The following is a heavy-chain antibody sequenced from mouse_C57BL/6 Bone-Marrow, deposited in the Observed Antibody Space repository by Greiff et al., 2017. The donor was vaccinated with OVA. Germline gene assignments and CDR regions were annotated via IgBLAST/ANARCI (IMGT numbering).Heavy chain of an antibody. J-gene: IGHJ3*01. V-gene: IGHV1-64*01. CDR1: GYTFTSYW. Sequence: VQLQQPGAELVKPGASVKLSCKASGYTFTSYWMHWVKQRPGQGLEWIGMIHPNSGSTNYNEKFKSKATLTVDKASSTAYMQLSSLTSEDSAVYYCAREKTGTFAYWGQGTLVTVSA. D-gene: IGHD4-1*01. CDR2: IHPNSGST. CDR3: AREKTGTFAY.